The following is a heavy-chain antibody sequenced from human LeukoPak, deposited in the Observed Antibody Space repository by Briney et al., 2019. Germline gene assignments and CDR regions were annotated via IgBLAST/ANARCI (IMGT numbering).Heavy chain of an antibody. CDR3: ARGLGLGRGVFDS. CDR2: IYSSGST. D-gene: IGHD3-10*01. CDR1: GLTLSRKY. Sequence: PGCSLPLPHPPSGLTLSRKYIYLVRQAPGKGLEWVSVIYSSGSTYYAASVKGRFTISRDNSKNTLYLQMNSPRAEDTAVYYCARGLGLGRGVFDSWGQGSLVTVSS. J-gene: IGHJ4*02. V-gene: IGHV3-53*01.